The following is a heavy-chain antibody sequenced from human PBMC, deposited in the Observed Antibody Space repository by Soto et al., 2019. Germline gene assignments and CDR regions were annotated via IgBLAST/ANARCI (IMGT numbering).Heavy chain of an antibody. CDR2: MSHSGGT. CDR3: ARVERGTATTVVDAFDI. CDR1: GGFVSSGSYY. J-gene: IGHJ3*02. D-gene: IGHD1-1*01. V-gene: IGHV4-34*01. Sequence: QVQLQQWGAGLLKPSETLSLTCAVYGGFVSSGSYYWSWIRQPPGKGLEWIGEMSHSGGTHFNPSLKSRVTISVDTVKNQFSLKMSSVTAADTALYYWARVERGTATTVVDAFDIWGPGTMVTVSS.